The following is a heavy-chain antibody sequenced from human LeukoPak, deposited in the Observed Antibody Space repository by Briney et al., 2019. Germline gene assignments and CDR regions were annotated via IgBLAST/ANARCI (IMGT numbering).Heavy chain of an antibody. D-gene: IGHD2-2*02. CDR3: ASGYCSSTSCYIIPYYYYGMDV. V-gene: IGHV1-18*01. Sequence: ASVKVSCKASGYSFSSYGISWVRQAPGQGLEWMGWISAYNGNTNYAQKLQGRVTITRDTSASTAYMELSSLRSEDTAVYYCASGYCSSTSCYIIPYYYYGMDVWGQGTTVTVSS. CDR1: GYSFSSYG. J-gene: IGHJ6*02. CDR2: ISAYNGNT.